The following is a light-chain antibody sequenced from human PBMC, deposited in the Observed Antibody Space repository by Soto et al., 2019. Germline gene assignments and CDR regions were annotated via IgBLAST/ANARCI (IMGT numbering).Light chain of an antibody. J-gene: IGLJ1*01. V-gene: IGLV2-8*01. Sequence: QSALTQPPSASGSPGQSVTISCTESSSDVGAYNYVSWYQQHPGKAPKFMIYEVSKRPSGVPDRFSGSKSGNTASLTVSGLQAEDEADYYCSSYAGSNKRVFGTGTKVTVL. CDR2: EVS. CDR3: SSYAGSNKRV. CDR1: SSDVGAYNY.